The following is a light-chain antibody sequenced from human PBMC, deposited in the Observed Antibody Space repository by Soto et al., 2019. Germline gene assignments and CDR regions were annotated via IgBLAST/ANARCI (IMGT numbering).Light chain of an antibody. Sequence: DIVLTQSPATLSLSPGEGATLSCRASQSVGTSFAWYQQKPGQAPRLLIYDASSRTPGITARFTGSGSVTDFTLTISSLDPDEFAFYYCQQRTSLTFGPGTKVDIK. CDR2: DAS. CDR3: QQRTSLT. V-gene: IGKV3-11*01. CDR1: QSVGTS. J-gene: IGKJ3*01.